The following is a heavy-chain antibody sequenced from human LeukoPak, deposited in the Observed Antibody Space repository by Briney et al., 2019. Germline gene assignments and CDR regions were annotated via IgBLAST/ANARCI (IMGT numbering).Heavy chain of an antibody. D-gene: IGHD1-26*01. Sequence: GGSLRLSCVASGFTFSSYAMSWVRETPARGLEWVSSLRGNGDAFYADSVKGRFTISRDNAKDTVYLQMNSLRVEDTAVYYCIGSGGWPGYWGQGTLVTVSS. CDR1: GFTFSSYA. J-gene: IGHJ4*02. CDR3: IGSGGWPGY. V-gene: IGHV3-23*01. CDR2: LRGNGDA.